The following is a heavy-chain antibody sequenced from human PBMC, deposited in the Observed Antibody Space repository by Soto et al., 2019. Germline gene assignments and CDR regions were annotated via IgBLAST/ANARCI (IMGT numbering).Heavy chain of an antibody. CDR3: AKGASHAPFEK. Sequence: GGSLRLSCAASGFAFNYFAMSWVRQSPGKGPEWLSTISGSGDKTFHSDSVKGRFDISRDNSNNKMFLQMNSLRAEDTAIYYCAKGASHAPFEKWGRGTLVTVSS. J-gene: IGHJ4*02. V-gene: IGHV3-23*01. CDR2: ISGSGDKT. CDR1: GFAFNYFA.